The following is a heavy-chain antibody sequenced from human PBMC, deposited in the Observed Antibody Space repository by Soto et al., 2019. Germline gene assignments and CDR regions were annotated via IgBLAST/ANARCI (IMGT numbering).Heavy chain of an antibody. CDR2: IHYSGST. D-gene: IGHD2-2*01. J-gene: IGHJ5*02. V-gene: IGHV4-31*03. CDR3: ARGDCRRSSSYDLEGWFDP. Sequence: QVQLQESGPGLVKPSQTLSLTCTVSGGSISSGYYYWSWIRQHPGKGLEWIGYIHYSGSTYYNPYLKSRLTISLDTSKNQFSLKLNSVTAVDTAVYYCARGDCRRSSSYDLEGWFDPWGQGTLVTVSS. CDR1: GGSISSGYYY.